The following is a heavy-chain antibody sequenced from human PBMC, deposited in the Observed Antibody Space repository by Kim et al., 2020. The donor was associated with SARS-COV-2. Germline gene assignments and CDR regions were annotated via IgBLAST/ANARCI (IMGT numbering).Heavy chain of an antibody. J-gene: IGHJ6*03. CDR3: ARYSSSLLDYYYYMDV. V-gene: IGHV1-69*01. D-gene: IGHD6-6*01. Sequence: FQGRVTITADESTSTAYMELSSLRSEDTAVYYCARYSSSLLDYYYYMDVWGKGTTVTVSS.